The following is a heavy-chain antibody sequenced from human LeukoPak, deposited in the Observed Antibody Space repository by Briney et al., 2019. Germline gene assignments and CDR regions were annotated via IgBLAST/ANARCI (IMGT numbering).Heavy chain of an antibody. CDR1: GYIFNRFW. CDR3: ARRNYYGSGSYAFDI. Sequence: GESLKISCKGSGYIFNRFWIGWVRQMPGKGLEWMGIIYPGDSDTRYSPSFQGQVTISADKSISTAYLQWSSLKASDTAMYYCARRNYYGSGSYAFDIWGQGTMVTVSS. V-gene: IGHV5-51*01. D-gene: IGHD3-10*01. CDR2: IYPGDSDT. J-gene: IGHJ3*02.